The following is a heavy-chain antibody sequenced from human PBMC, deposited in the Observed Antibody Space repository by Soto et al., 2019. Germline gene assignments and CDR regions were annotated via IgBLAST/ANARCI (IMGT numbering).Heavy chain of an antibody. CDR2: ITSYNANT. Sequence: DSVKVSCKASGYIFTDYDVTWVRQAPGQGLEWMGWITSYNANTNYAQKLQGRVTMTTDTSSSTAYMELRDLRSDDTAIYYCATARQQARQPSYGGQETLVTVSS. CDR3: ATARQQARQPSY. CDR1: GYIFTDYD. D-gene: IGHD6-13*01. J-gene: IGHJ4*02. V-gene: IGHV1-18*01.